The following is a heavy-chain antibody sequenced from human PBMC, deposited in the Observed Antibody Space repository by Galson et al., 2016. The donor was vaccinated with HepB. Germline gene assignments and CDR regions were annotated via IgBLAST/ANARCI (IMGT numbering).Heavy chain of an antibody. CDR2: INPGNGNT. J-gene: IGHJ4*02. Sequence: SVKVSCKASGYTFTSYGMPWVRQVPGQRLEWMGWINPGNGNTKYSPKFQGRVTITRDTSATTVYMELNSLRSEDTAVYYCTRVPIFSGNDWGVDYWGQGTLVTVSS. CDR1: GYTFTSYG. CDR3: TRVPIFSGNDWGVDY. V-gene: IGHV1-3*01. D-gene: IGHD5-12*01.